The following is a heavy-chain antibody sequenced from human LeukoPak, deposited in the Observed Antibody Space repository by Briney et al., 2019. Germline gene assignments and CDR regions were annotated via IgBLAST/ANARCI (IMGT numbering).Heavy chain of an antibody. V-gene: IGHV3-43D*04. Sequence: GGSLRLSCAASGFTFDDHAMHWDRQTPGKGLEWVSLISWDGGTTSYADSVKGRFTISRDNTKNSLYLQMNSLSPDDIALYYCVKDKGYLVATGIFDYWGQGSLVTVSS. CDR3: VKDKGYLVATGIFDY. J-gene: IGHJ4*02. CDR1: GFTFDDHA. D-gene: IGHD1-1*01. CDR2: ISWDGGTT.